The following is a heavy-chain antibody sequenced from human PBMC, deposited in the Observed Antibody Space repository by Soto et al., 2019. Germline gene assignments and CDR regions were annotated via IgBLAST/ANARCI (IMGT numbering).Heavy chain of an antibody. V-gene: IGHV1-69*01. D-gene: IGHD3-22*01. Sequence: QVQLVQSGAEVKKPGSSVKVSCKASGGTFSSYAISWVRQASGQGLEWMGGIIPIFGTANYAQKFQGRVTITADESTSTAYMELSSLRSEDTAVYYCAREGYYYDSSGDYYYYGMDVWGQGTTVTVSS. CDR2: IIPIFGTA. J-gene: IGHJ6*02. CDR1: GGTFSSYA. CDR3: AREGYYYDSSGDYYYYGMDV.